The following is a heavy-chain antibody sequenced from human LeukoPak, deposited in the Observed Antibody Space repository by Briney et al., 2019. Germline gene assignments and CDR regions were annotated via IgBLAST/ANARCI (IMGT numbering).Heavy chain of an antibody. CDR1: GFAFSLSA. D-gene: IGHD6-19*01. V-gene: IGHV3-23*01. CDR3: AKPISGGLAVTADWFDP. J-gene: IGHJ5*02. Sequence: GGSLRLSCEASGFAFSLSAMTWVRQAPGRGLEWGSTINANAINTFYAASVKGRFHLSRDNSKSTLYLQLNSLRAEDTAVYYCAKPISGGLAVTADWFDPWGQGTLVIVSS. CDR2: INANAINT.